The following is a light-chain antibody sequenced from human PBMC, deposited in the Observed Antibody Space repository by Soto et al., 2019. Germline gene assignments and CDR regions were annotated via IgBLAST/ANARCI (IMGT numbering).Light chain of an antibody. CDR1: TGTVTSGYF. Sequence: QAVVTQEPSLTVSPGGTVTLTCASSTGTVTSGYFPNWFQQKPGQAPRALIYRTNNKYSWTPARFSGSLLEGKAALTLSGVQPEDEAEYYSLLHYGGARVVFGGGTKLTVL. CDR3: LLHYGGARVV. J-gene: IGLJ2*01. V-gene: IGLV7-43*01. CDR2: RTN.